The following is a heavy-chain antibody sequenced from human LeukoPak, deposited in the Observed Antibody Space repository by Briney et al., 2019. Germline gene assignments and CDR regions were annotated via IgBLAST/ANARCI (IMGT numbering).Heavy chain of an antibody. J-gene: IGHJ4*02. CDR2: ISSSSSYI. Sequence: GGSLRLSCAASGFTFSSYSMNWVRQAPGKGLEWVSSISSSSSYIYYADSVKGRFTISRDNAKNSLYLQMNGLRAEDTAVYYCAISSSIAAAATRGYWGQGTLVTVSS. CDR1: GFTFSSYS. CDR3: AISSSIAAAATRGY. V-gene: IGHV3-21*01. D-gene: IGHD6-13*01.